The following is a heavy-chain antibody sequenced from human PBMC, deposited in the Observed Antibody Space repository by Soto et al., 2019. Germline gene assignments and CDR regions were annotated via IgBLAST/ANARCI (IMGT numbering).Heavy chain of an antibody. V-gene: IGHV1-24*01. CDR3: ATGSSIAVARPGYFDY. Sequence: ASVKVSCKVSGYTLTELSMHWVRQAPGKGLEWMGGFDPEDGETIYAQKFQGRVTMTEDTSTDTAYMELSSLRYEDTAVYYCATGSSIAVARPGYFDYWGQGTLVTVSS. CDR2: FDPEDGET. D-gene: IGHD6-19*01. J-gene: IGHJ4*02. CDR1: GYTLTELS.